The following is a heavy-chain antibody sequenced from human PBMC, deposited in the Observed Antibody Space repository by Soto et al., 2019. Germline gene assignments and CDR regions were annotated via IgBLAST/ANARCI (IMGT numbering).Heavy chain of an antibody. D-gene: IGHD3-10*01. Sequence: EVQLLESGGGLVQPGGSLRLSCAASGFTFSSYAMSWVRQAPGKGLEWVSAISGSGGSTYYADSVKGRFTISRDNSKNTLYLQMNSLRAEDTAVYYCAKDSVRGVSGGHAFDIWGQGTMVTVSS. V-gene: IGHV3-23*01. J-gene: IGHJ3*02. CDR2: ISGSGGST. CDR3: AKDSVRGVSGGHAFDI. CDR1: GFTFSSYA.